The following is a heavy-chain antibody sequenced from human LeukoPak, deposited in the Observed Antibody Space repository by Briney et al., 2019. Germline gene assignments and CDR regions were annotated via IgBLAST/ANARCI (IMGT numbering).Heavy chain of an antibody. CDR1: GFTVSSNY. V-gene: IGHV3-66*01. D-gene: IGHD6-19*01. Sequence: GGSLRLSCAASGFTVSSNYMSWVRQAPGKGLEWVSVIYSGGSTYYADSVKGRFTISRDNSKNTLYLQMNSLRAEDTAVYYCASGRQWLDPFDYWGQGTLVTVSS. CDR2: IYSGGST. J-gene: IGHJ4*02. CDR3: ASGRQWLDPFDY.